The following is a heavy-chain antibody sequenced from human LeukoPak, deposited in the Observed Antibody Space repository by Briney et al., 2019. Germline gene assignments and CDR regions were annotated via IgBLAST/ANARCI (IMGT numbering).Heavy chain of an antibody. D-gene: IGHD3-10*01. CDR2: ISSSSSYI. Sequence: PGGSLRLSCAASGFTFSSYRMNWVRQAPGKGLEWVSSISSSSSYIYYADSVKGRFTISRDNAKNSVYLQMNSLRAEDTAVYYCASDEGRAYYFDYWGQGTLVTVSS. CDR1: GFTFSSYR. V-gene: IGHV3-21*01. CDR3: ASDEGRAYYFDY. J-gene: IGHJ4*02.